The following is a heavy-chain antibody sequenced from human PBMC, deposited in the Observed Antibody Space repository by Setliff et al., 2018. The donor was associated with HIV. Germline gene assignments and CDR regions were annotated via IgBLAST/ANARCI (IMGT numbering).Heavy chain of an antibody. V-gene: IGHV3-7*01. Sequence: PGGSLRLSCAASGFTFSTYWMTWVRQAPGKGLEWVANIKQDGSEIYYVDSVKGRFTISRDNAEDSLYLQMNSLRAEDTAVYYCARWGDTPTFYNFWSGYYFDYWGQGALVTVS. J-gene: IGHJ4*02. CDR2: IKQDGSEI. D-gene: IGHD3-3*01. CDR1: GFTFSTYW. CDR3: ARWGDTPTFYNFWSGYYFDY.